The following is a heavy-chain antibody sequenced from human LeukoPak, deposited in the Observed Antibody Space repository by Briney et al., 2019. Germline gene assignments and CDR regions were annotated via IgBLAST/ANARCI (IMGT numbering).Heavy chain of an antibody. D-gene: IGHD3-3*01. J-gene: IGHJ4*02. CDR1: GFTSSSYS. CDR2: ISSSSSFI. CDR3: ARGTWSGYGVYFDY. Sequence: GGSLRLSCAASGFTSSSYSMNWVRQSPGKGLEWVSSISSSSSFIYYVDLVKGRFTISRDNAKNSLYLQMNSLRAEDTALYYCARGTWSGYGVYFDYWGQGTLVTVSS. V-gene: IGHV3-21*01.